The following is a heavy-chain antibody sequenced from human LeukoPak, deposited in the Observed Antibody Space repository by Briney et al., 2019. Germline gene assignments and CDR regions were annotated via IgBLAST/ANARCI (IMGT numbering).Heavy chain of an antibody. Sequence: ASVKVSCKASGYTFTGYYMHWVRQAPGQGLEWMGWINPNSGGTNHAQKFQGRVTMTRDTSISTAYMELSRLRSDDTAVYYCASSPGTYDILTGYYVWGQGTLVTVSS. D-gene: IGHD3-9*01. J-gene: IGHJ4*02. V-gene: IGHV1-2*02. CDR2: INPNSGGT. CDR1: GYTFTGYY. CDR3: ASSPGTYDILTGYYV.